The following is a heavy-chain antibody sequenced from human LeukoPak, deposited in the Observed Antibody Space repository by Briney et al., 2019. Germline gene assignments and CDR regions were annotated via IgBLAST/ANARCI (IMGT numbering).Heavy chain of an antibody. CDR1: GFTFSSYA. D-gene: IGHD3-3*01. CDR2: ISGSGGST. CDR3: AKDRITTFGVVTPYYFDY. V-gene: IGHV3-23*01. J-gene: IGHJ4*02. Sequence: GGSLRLSCAASGFTFSSYAMSWVRQAPGKGLEGGSAISGSGGSTYYADSVKGRFTISRDNSKNTLYLQMNSLRAEDTAVYYCAKDRITTFGVVTPYYFDYWGQGTLVTVSS.